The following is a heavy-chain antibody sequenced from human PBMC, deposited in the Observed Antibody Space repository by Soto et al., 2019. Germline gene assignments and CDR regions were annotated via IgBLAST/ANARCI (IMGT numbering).Heavy chain of an antibody. V-gene: IGHV4-59*08. CDR2: IDSSGGT. D-gene: IGHD3-10*01. J-gene: IGHJ6*02. Sequence: QVQLQESGPGLVKPSETLSLTCTVSDDSSSSYKWSWIRQPPGRRLEWIGYIDSSGGTSYNPSLQSRVTISVDTSTKQFSLKLSSLTAADTAVYYCVRQGFGRLHGLVDVWGQGTTVTVSS. CDR3: VRQGFGRLHGLVDV. CDR1: DDSSSSYK.